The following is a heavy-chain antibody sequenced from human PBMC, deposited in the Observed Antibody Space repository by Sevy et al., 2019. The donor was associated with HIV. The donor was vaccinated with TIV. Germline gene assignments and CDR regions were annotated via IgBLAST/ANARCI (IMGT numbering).Heavy chain of an antibody. V-gene: IGHV1-24*01. CDR1: GYTLPELS. CDR2: FDPEDDET. Sequence: ASVKVSCKVSGYTLPELSMHWVRQAPGKGLEWMGTFDPEDDETINDQKFQGRVTMTEDTSTDTAYMGLSSLRSEDTAEYYCTITKDYYDSSGYPFDYWGQGTLVTVSS. CDR3: TITKDYYDSSGYPFDY. D-gene: IGHD3-22*01. J-gene: IGHJ4*02.